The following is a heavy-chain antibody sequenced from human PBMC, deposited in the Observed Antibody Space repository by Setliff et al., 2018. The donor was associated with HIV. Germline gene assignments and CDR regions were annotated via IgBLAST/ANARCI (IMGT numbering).Heavy chain of an antibody. CDR3: AKPRHPVVTSDYWYFDL. J-gene: IGHJ2*01. CDR2: ISSGGSYI. CDR1: GFTFSSYS. Sequence: GGSLRLSCAASGFTFSSYSMNWVRQAPGKGLEWVSSISSGGSYIYYADSVKGRFTISRDNAKNSLYLRMNSLRAEDTAVYYCAKPRHPVVTSDYWYFDLWGRGTLVTVSS. D-gene: IGHD2-15*01. V-gene: IGHV3-21*01.